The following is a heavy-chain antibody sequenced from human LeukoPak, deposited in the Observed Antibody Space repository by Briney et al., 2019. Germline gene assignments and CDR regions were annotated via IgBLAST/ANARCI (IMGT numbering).Heavy chain of an antibody. CDR1: SGSISSGSYY. CDR2: IYTSGST. CDR3: ARRPYYYGSGSYYYYYMDV. J-gene: IGHJ6*03. Sequence: SETLSLTCTVSSGSISSGSYYWSWIRQPAGKGLEWIGRIYTSGSTNYNPSLKSRVTISVDTSKNQFSLKLSSVTAADTAVYYCARRPYYYGSGSYYYYYMDVWGKGTTVTVSS. V-gene: IGHV4-61*02. D-gene: IGHD3-10*01.